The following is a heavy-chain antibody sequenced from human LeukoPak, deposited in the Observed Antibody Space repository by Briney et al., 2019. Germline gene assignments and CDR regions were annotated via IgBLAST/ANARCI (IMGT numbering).Heavy chain of an antibody. V-gene: IGHV3-21*04. CDR1: GFTFSSYS. CDR3: ARDGVPDAVSCPGRFDP. CDR2: ISGSSTFI. Sequence: GGSLRLSCAASGFTFSSYSMNWVRQAPGKGLEWVSSISGSSTFIYYADSVKGRFTISRDNAKNSLYLQMNSLRAEDTAVYYCARDGVPDAVSCPGRFDPWGQGTLVTVSS. J-gene: IGHJ5*02. D-gene: IGHD3-10*02.